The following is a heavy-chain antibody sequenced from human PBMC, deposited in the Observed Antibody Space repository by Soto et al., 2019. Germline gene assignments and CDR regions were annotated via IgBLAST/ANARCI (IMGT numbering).Heavy chain of an antibody. J-gene: IGHJ4*02. V-gene: IGHV1-18*01. Sequence: EASVKVSCKASGYTFTTYGITWVRQAPGQGLEWMGWIHADNGNTNYAQMLQGRVTVTTDTSTRVVYMELRSLRSDDTAVYYCARGGYFYDTSGYPEYYFDYWGQGTLVTVSS. CDR3: ARGGYFYDTSGYPEYYFDY. CDR2: IHADNGNT. D-gene: IGHD3-22*01. CDR1: GYTFTTYG.